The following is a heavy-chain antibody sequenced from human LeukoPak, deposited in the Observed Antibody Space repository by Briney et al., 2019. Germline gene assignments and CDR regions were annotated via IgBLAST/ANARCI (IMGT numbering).Heavy chain of an antibody. CDR2: IDPSDSYT. D-gene: IGHD3-9*01. CDR1: GCSFTSYW. J-gene: IGHJ6*04. CDR3: ARPSYDILTGYPNGMDV. Sequence: GGALQISFKGSGCSFTSYWISWGRQMPGKGGGWMGRIDPSDSYTNYSPSFQGHVTISADKSISTAYLQWSSLKASDTAMYYCARPSYDILTGYPNGMDVWGKGTTVTVSS. V-gene: IGHV5-10-1*01.